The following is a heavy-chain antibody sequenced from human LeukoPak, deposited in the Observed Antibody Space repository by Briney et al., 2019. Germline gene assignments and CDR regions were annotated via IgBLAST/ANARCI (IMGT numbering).Heavy chain of an antibody. CDR1: GFTFSSYG. J-gene: IGHJ4*02. D-gene: IGHD6-13*01. V-gene: IGHV3-30*02. CDR3: ARRPLRRLGQQLYYFDY. CDR2: IRYDGSNK. Sequence: GGSLRLSCAASGFTFSSYGMHWVRQAPGKGLEWVAFIRYDGSNKYYADSVKGRFTISRDNSKNTLYLQMNSLRAEDTAVYYCARRPLRRLGQQLYYFDYWGQGTLVTVSS.